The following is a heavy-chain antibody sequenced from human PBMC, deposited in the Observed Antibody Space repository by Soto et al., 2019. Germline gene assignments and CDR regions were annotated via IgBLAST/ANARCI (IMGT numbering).Heavy chain of an antibody. CDR1: GFTFIISA. V-gene: IGHV3-23*01. D-gene: IGHD6-19*01. CDR3: AKALRPWLVHDAFDI. Sequence: RLSCAASGFTFIISAMSWVRQAPGKGLEWVSSISGSGDTTYYGDSVKGRFTISRDNSKNTLYLQMNSLRAEDTAVYYCAKALRPWLVHDAFDIWGQGTMVTVSS. CDR2: ISGSGDTT. J-gene: IGHJ3*02.